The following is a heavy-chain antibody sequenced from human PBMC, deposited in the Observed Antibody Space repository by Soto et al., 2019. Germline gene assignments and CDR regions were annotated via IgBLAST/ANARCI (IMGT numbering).Heavy chain of an antibody. CDR1: GGYISSYY. CDR2: IYYSGST. Sequence: QVQLQESGPGLVKPSETLSLTCTVSGGYISSYYWTWIRQPPGKGLEWIGYIYYSGSTNYNPSLKSRVTISVDTSKNQFSLKLSSVTAADTAVYYCARVTDFWSGYYTSWFDPWGQGTLVTVSS. J-gene: IGHJ5*02. D-gene: IGHD3-3*01. CDR3: ARVTDFWSGYYTSWFDP. V-gene: IGHV4-59*01.